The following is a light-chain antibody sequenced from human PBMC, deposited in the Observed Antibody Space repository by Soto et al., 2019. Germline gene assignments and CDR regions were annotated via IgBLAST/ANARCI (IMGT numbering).Light chain of an antibody. Sequence: QSVLTQAPSASGPPGQRVTISCSGSSSNIGRNYVYWYLQLPGTAPKLLIYKNNQRPSGVPDRFSGSKSGTSASLAISGLRSEDEAEYYCAAWDDSLGGPVFGGGNKLTVL. CDR3: AAWDDSLGGPV. J-gene: IGLJ3*02. CDR2: KNN. CDR1: SSNIGRNY. V-gene: IGLV1-47*01.